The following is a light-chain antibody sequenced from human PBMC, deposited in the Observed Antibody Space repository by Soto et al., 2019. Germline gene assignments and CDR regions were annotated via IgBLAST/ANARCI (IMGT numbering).Light chain of an antibody. Sequence: QSALTQPPSVSGSPGQSVTISCTGTSSDVGSYNRVSWYQQSPGTAPKLMIYEVTNRPSGVPDRFSGSKSGNTASLTISGLQAEDEADYYCTSYTSMSAYVFGTGTKVTVL. V-gene: IGLV2-18*02. CDR1: SSDVGSYNR. CDR3: TSYTSMSAYV. J-gene: IGLJ1*01. CDR2: EVT.